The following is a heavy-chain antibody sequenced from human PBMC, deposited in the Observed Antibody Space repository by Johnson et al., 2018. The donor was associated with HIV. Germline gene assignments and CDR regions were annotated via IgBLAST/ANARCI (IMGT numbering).Heavy chain of an antibody. CDR1: GFTFSNYG. V-gene: IGHV3-33*01. J-gene: IGHJ3*02. D-gene: IGHD1-26*01. CDR2: IWYDGSNK. CDR3: ARVLVAADYAFDI. Sequence: QVQLVESGGGVVQPGRSLRLSCTASGFTFSNYGMHWVRQAPGKGLEWVAVIWYDGSNKYYADSVKGRFTISRDNAKKSLYLQMNSLRADDTALYYCARVLVAADYAFDIWGQGTMVTVSS.